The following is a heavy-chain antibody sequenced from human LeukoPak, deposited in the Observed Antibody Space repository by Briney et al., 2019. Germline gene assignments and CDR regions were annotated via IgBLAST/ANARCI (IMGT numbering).Heavy chain of an antibody. CDR3: AKDGRRAAAGLPNFDY. CDR2: IKQDGSAK. D-gene: IGHD6-13*01. V-gene: IGHV3-7*01. CDR1: GFTFSSYW. Sequence: GGSLRLSCAASGFTFSSYWMSWVRQAPGKGLEWVANIKQDGSAKNYGDSVKGRFTISRDNAKNSLYLQMNSLRVEDTAVYYCAKDGRRAAAGLPNFDYWGQGTLVTVSS. J-gene: IGHJ4*02.